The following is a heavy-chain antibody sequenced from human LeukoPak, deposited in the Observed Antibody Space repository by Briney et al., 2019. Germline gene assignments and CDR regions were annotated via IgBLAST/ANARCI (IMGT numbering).Heavy chain of an antibody. CDR1: GFTLNKYW. CDR2: INIDGSST. D-gene: IGHD3-10*01. Sequence: PGGSLRLSCAASGFTLNKYWMHWVRQAPGKGLVWVSRINIDGSSTSYADSVKGRFTISRDNAKNTLYLQMNSLRAEDTAVYFCARVYITSASLDYWGQGTLVTVSS. J-gene: IGHJ4*02. V-gene: IGHV3-74*01. CDR3: ARVYITSASLDY.